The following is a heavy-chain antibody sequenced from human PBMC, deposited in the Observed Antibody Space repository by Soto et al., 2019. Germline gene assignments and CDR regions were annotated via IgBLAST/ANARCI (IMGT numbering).Heavy chain of an antibody. D-gene: IGHD2-8*01. V-gene: IGHV3-30*18. CDR2: ISSDGSNK. CDR3: EKDGVGTLTYYYGMDV. Sequence: QVQLVESGGGVVQPGRSLRLSCAASGFTFSIYGMHWVRQAPGKGLEWVAVISSDGSNKYYADSVKGRFTISRDNSRNTLYLQMTSLRAEDTGVYYCEKDGVGTLTYYYGMDVWGQGTTVFVSS. J-gene: IGHJ6*02. CDR1: GFTFSIYG.